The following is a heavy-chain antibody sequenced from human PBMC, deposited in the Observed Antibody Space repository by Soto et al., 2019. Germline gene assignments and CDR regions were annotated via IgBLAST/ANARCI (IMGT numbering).Heavy chain of an antibody. CDR2: IYYSGST. J-gene: IGHJ4*02. V-gene: IGHV4-31*03. Sequence: SETLSLTCTVSGGSISSGGYYWSWIRQHPGKGLEWIGYIYYSGSTYYNPSLKSRVTISVDTSKNQFSLKLSSVTAADTAVYYCARARPLGYCSGGSCYFLPGHFDYWGQGTLVTVSS. CDR3: ARARPLGYCSGGSCYFLPGHFDY. CDR1: GGSISSGGYY. D-gene: IGHD2-15*01.